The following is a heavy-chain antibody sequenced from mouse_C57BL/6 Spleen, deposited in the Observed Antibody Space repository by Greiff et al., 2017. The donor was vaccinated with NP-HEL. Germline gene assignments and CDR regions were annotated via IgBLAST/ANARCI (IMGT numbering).Heavy chain of an antibody. Sequence: QVQLQQPGAELVMPGASVKLSCKASGYTFTSYWMHWVKQRPGQGLEWIGEIDPSDSYTNYNQKFKGKSTLTVDKSSSTAYMQLSSLTSEDSAVYYCARHGSSLRYFDYWGQGTTLTGSS. V-gene: IGHV1-69*01. CDR1: GYTFTSYW. D-gene: IGHD1-1*01. CDR3: ARHGSSLRYFDY. CDR2: IDPSDSYT. J-gene: IGHJ2*01.